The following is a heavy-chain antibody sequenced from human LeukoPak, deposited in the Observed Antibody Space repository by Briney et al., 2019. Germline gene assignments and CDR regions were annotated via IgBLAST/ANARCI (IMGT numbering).Heavy chain of an antibody. J-gene: IGHJ5*02. Sequence: VASVRVSCKASGYTFTGYYMHWVRQAPGQGLEWMGWINPNSGGTNYAQKFQGRVTMTRDTSISTAYMELSRLRSDDTAVYYCARRVMVRGVRDQVNWFDPWGQGTLVTVSS. V-gene: IGHV1-2*02. D-gene: IGHD3-10*01. CDR3: ARRVMVRGVRDQVNWFDP. CDR1: GYTFTGYY. CDR2: INPNSGGT.